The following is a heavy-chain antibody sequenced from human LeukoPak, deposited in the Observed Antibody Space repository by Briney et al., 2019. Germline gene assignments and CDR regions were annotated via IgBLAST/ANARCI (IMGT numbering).Heavy chain of an antibody. D-gene: IGHD5-24*01. V-gene: IGHV3-30-3*01. J-gene: IGHJ4*02. CDR2: ISYDGSNK. CDR1: GFTFSDYY. CDR3: ARDPGRDGYNYFDY. Sequence: GGSLRLSCAASGFTFSDYYMSWIRQAPGKGLEWVAVISYDGSNKYYADSVKGRFTISRDNSKNTLYLQMNSLRAEDTAVYYCARDPGRDGYNYFDYWGQGTLVTVSS.